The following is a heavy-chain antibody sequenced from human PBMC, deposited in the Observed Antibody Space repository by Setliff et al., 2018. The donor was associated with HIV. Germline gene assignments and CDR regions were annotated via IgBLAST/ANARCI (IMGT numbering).Heavy chain of an antibody. J-gene: IGHJ4*02. Sequence: AGGSLRLSCAASGFTFSTYAMHWVRQAPGKGLEWVSVISYDGNNKYYADSVKGRFTISRDTAKNSLYLQMNSLSVEDTAVYYCARDYWVAGLDYWGQGTLVTVSS. CDR3: ARDYWVAGLDY. CDR1: GFTFSTYA. CDR2: ISYDGNNK. V-gene: IGHV3-30-3*01. D-gene: IGHD6-19*01.